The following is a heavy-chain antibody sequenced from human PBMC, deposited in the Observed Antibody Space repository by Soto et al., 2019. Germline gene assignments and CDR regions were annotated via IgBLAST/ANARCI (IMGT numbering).Heavy chain of an antibody. V-gene: IGHV4-59*08. CDR1: GCSISSYY. CDR3: ARLSYGDYYFDY. J-gene: IGHJ4*02. D-gene: IGHD4-17*01. Sequence: SSETLSLTCTVSGCSISSYYWSWIRQPPGKGLEWIGYIYYSGSTNYNPSLKSRVTLSVDTSKNQFPLKLSSVTAADTAVYYCARLSYGDYYFDYWGQGTLVTVSS. CDR2: IYYSGST.